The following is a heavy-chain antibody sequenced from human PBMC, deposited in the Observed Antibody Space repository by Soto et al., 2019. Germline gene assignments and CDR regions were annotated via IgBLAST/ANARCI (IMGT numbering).Heavy chain of an antibody. CDR1: GYTFSDYY. Sequence: RASVKVSSKASGYTFSDYYIHWVRQAPGQGLEWMGWSNPNSGGTKYETKFQGGVTMTRDTSITTAYMELSRLRSGDTAVYYCAREPATARPEGVDXWGQVTLVTVSX. J-gene: IGHJ4*02. CDR2: SNPNSGGT. CDR3: AREPATARPEGVDX. D-gene: IGHD1-1*01. V-gene: IGHV1-2*02.